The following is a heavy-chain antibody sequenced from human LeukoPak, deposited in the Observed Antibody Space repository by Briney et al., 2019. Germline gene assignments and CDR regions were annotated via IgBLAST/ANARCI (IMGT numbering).Heavy chain of an antibody. D-gene: IGHD3-22*01. Sequence: ASVKVSCKASGYTFTSYDINWVRQAPGQGLEWMGWINPNSGGTNYAQKFQGRVTMTRDTSISTAYMELSRLRSDDTAVYYCARKDYYDSSGYLGSGMDVWGQGTTVTVSS. CDR3: ARKDYYDSSGYLGSGMDV. CDR2: INPNSGGT. J-gene: IGHJ6*02. V-gene: IGHV1-2*02. CDR1: GYTFTSYD.